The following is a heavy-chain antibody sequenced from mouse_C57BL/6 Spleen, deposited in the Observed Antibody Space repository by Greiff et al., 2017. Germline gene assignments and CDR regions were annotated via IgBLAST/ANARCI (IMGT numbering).Heavy chain of an antibody. Sequence: VQLQQSGPELVKPGASVKISCKASGYTFTDYYMNWVKQSHGKSLEWIGDINPNNGGTSYNQKFKGKATLTVDKSSSTAYMELRSLTSEDSAVYYCAKTAQATLAMDYWGQGTSVTVSS. CDR2: INPNNGGT. D-gene: IGHD3-2*02. CDR3: AKTAQATLAMDY. J-gene: IGHJ4*01. CDR1: GYTFTDYY. V-gene: IGHV1-26*01.